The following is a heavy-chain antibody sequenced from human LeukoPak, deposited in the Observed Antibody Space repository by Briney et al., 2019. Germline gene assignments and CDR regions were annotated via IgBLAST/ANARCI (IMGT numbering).Heavy chain of an antibody. V-gene: IGHV3-21*01. CDR1: GFTFSSYS. CDR3: ARGRVISSGKDY. Sequence: GGSLRLSCAASGFTFSSYSMNWVRQAPGKGLEWVSSISSSSSYIYYADSVKGRFTISRDNAKNSLYLQMNSLRAENTAVYYCARGRVISSGKDYWGQGTLVTVSS. J-gene: IGHJ4*02. CDR2: ISSSSSYI. D-gene: IGHD6-19*01.